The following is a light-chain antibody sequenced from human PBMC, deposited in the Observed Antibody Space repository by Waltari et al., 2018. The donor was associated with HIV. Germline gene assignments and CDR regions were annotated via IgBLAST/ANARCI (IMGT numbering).Light chain of an antibody. CDR1: NIRSKS. CDR2: DDR. Sequence: SYVLTQPPSVSVAPGQTARITCGGDNIRSKSVHWYQQKSGQAPVVVVYDDRDRPSGIPWRFSGSNSGNTATLTISGVEGGDEADYYCQVWDSSSVHWVFGGGTKLTV. CDR3: QVWDSSSVHWV. J-gene: IGLJ3*02. V-gene: IGLV3-21*02.